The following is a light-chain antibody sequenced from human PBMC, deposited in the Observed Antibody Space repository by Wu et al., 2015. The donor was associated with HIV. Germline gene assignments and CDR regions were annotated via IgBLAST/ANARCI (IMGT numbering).Light chain of an antibody. V-gene: IGKV3-15*01. J-gene: IGKJ4*01. CDR1: QSVNTY. CDR2: GAS. CDR3: QQYNDWPPLT. Sequence: EIVLTQSPATLSVSPGERVTLSCRASQSVNTYLAWYQQKAGQAPRLLIYGASSRAAGVPARFSGGGSGTDFTLIISNLQSEDFAVYYCQQYNDWPPLTFGGGTKVEIK.